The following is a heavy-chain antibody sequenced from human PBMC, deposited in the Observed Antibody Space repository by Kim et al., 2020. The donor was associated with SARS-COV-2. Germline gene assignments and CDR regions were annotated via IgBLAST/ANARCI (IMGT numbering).Heavy chain of an antibody. D-gene: IGHD6-13*01. V-gene: IGHV4-59*01. CDR1: GDSTSDYF. CDR2: IYSSGTT. CDR3: ARGRIAAAETAYFDY. J-gene: IGHJ4*02. Sequence: SETLSLTCTVSGDSTSDYFWTWIRQSPGKGLELIGYIYSSGTTNYNPSLRSRVSISLDAPQNHFSLRLSSVIAADTATYFCARGRIAAAETAYFDYWGQG.